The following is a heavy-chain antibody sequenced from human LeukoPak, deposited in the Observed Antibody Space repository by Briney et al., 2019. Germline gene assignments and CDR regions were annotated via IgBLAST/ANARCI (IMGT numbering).Heavy chain of an antibody. CDR3: ARVTAIAAGYNWFDP. CDR2: INWNGGST. CDR1: GFTFSSYG. Sequence: GRSLRLSCAASGFTFSSYGMHWVRQAPGKGLEWVSGINWNGGSTGYADSVKGRFTISRDNAKNSLYLQMNSLRAEDTALYYCARVTAIAAGYNWFDPWGQGTLVTVSS. D-gene: IGHD6-6*01. V-gene: IGHV3-20*04. J-gene: IGHJ5*02.